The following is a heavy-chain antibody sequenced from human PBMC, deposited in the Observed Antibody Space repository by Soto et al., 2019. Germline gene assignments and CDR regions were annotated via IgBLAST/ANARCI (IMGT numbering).Heavy chain of an antibody. CDR3: ARHENIVVVSAATAFDI. CDR1: GGSISSSSHF. V-gene: IGHV4-39*01. J-gene: IGHJ3*02. Sequence: SETLSLTCSVSGGSISSSSHFWGWIRQPPGKGLEWIGTVYYSGNAYFSPSLKSRVTISVDTSENQFSLNLSSVTAADTAVYYCARHENIVVVSAATAFDIWGQGTMVTVSS. D-gene: IGHD2-15*01. CDR2: VYYSGNA.